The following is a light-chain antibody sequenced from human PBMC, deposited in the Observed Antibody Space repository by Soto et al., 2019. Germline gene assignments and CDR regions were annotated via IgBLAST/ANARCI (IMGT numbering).Light chain of an antibody. CDR1: QSVRSN. CDR2: GAS. J-gene: IGKJ4*01. Sequence: EIVMTQSPATLSVSPGERATLSCRASQSVRSNLAWYQQKPGQAPRLLIYGASTRATGIPARFSGSGSGTEFTLTISSLQSEDFAVYHCQEYNYWHLLTFGGGTKVEIK. V-gene: IGKV3-15*01. CDR3: QEYNYWHLLT.